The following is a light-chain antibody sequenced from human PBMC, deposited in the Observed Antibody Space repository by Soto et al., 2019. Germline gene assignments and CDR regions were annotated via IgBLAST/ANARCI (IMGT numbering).Light chain of an antibody. Sequence: EIVLTQSPATLSLSPGERATLSCSASQSVSTYLGWYQQKPGHAPRLLISYASNRATGIPARFSGSGSGTDCTLTISSLEPEDFAIYYCQQRSNWPRTFGQGNKVEIK. CDR3: QQRSNWPRT. V-gene: IGKV3-11*01. CDR2: YAS. J-gene: IGKJ1*01. CDR1: QSVSTY.